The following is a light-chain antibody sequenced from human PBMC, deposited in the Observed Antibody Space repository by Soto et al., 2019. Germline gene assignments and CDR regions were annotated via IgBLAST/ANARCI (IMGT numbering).Light chain of an antibody. CDR2: EVS. CDR3: CSYTSGTSV. J-gene: IGLJ1*01. Sequence: QSALTQPASVSGSPGQSITISCTGTSSDVGGYNYVSWYQQHPGKAPKLMIYEVSNRPSGVSNRFSGSKSGNTASLTISGLQAEDEADYYCCSYTSGTSVFGTGTKVTVL. CDR1: SSDVGGYNY. V-gene: IGLV2-14*01.